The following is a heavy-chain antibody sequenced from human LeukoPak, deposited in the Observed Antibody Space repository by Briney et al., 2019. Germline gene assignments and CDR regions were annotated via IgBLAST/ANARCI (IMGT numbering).Heavy chain of an antibody. CDR3: AKGMHCSGGSCYSPSPVDY. Sequence: GGPLRLSCAASGFTFSSYGMHWVRQAPGKGLEWVAFIRYDGSNKYYADSVKGRFTISRDNSKNTLYLQMNSLRAEDTAVYYCAKGMHCSGGSCYSPSPVDYWGQGTLVTVSS. V-gene: IGHV3-30*02. CDR2: IRYDGSNK. CDR1: GFTFSSYG. D-gene: IGHD2-15*01. J-gene: IGHJ4*02.